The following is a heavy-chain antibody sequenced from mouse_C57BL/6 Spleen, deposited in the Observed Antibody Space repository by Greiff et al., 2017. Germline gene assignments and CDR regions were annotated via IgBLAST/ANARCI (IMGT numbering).Heavy chain of an antibody. CDR2: IDPSDSYT. CDR1: GYTFTSYW. J-gene: IGHJ3*01. Sequence: VQLQQSGAELVLPGASVKLSCKASGYTFTSYWMHWVKQRPGQGLEWIGEIDPSDSYTNYNQKFKGKSALTVDKSSSTAYMQLSSLTSEDAAVYYCARPDSSGYVWFAYWGQGTLVTVSA. V-gene: IGHV1-69*01. CDR3: ARPDSSGYVWFAY. D-gene: IGHD3-2*02.